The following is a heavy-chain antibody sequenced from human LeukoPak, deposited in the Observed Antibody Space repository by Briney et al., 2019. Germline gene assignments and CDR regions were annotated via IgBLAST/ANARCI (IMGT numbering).Heavy chain of an antibody. J-gene: IGHJ4*02. CDR3: ARGKRGLGSGTYYNFVTFDY. CDR1: GFTFSNSD. D-gene: IGHD3-10*01. V-gene: IGHV3-35*01. CDR2: VSWNGSRT. Sequence: PGGSLRLSCAASGFTFSNSDMNWVHQAPGKRLEWVSGVSWNGSRTHYADSVKGRFIISRDNSRNTLYLQTNSLRAEDTAVYYCARGKRGLGSGTYYNFVTFDYWGQGTLVTVSS.